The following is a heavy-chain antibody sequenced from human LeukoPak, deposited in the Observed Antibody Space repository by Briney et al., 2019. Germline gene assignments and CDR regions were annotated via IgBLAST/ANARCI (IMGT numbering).Heavy chain of an antibody. CDR3: SRDGGECGNSAFDI. V-gene: IGHV3-72*01. Sequence: GSLGLSFAASGFPFSDYILDWGRPAPGKGLEWVGRIRRGANKYTTEYAASVKGRFIISRDDSTNSLYLNMNSLKTEDTAVYYCSRDGGECGNSAFDIWGQGTRVTGSS. CDR1: GFPFSDYI. CDR2: IRRGANKYTT. J-gene: IGHJ3*02. D-gene: IGHD3-16*01.